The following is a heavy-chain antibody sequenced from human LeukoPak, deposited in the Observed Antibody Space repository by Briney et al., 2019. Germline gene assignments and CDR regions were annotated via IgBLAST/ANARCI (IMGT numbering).Heavy chain of an antibody. J-gene: IGHJ4*02. D-gene: IGHD6-13*01. CDR3: ARTVRGRAGLY. V-gene: IGHV4-34*01. CDR1: GRSFSGYY. CDR2: INHSGST. Sequence: PSETLSLTCAVYGRSFSGYYWSWIRQPPGKGLEWIGEINHSGSTNYNPSLKSRVTISVDTSKNQFSLKLSSVTAADTAVYYCARTVRGRAGLYWGQGTLVTVSS.